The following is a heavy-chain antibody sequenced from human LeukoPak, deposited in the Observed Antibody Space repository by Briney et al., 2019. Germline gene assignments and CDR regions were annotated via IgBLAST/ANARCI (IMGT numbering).Heavy chain of an antibody. CDR3: ATVEEYGGYPVRGGGY. Sequence: ASVKVSCKASGYTFTSYYMHWVRQAPGQGLEWMGIINPSGGSTSYAQKFQGRVTITADTSTDTAYMELSSLRSEDTAVYYCATVEEYGGYPVRGGGYGGKEPRVTAS. J-gene: IGHJ4*02. V-gene: IGHV1-46*01. CDR2: INPSGGST. CDR1: GYTFTSYY. D-gene: IGHD5-12*01.